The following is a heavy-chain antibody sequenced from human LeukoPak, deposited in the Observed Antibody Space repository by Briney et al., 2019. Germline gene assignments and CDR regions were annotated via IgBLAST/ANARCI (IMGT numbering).Heavy chain of an antibody. D-gene: IGHD3-10*01. CDR1: GYTFTGYY. CDR2: IIPIFGTA. V-gene: IGHV1-69*13. CDR3: ASRYGSGSYYKTNWFDP. Sequence: VASVKVSCKASGYTFTGYYMHWVRQAPGQGLEWMGGIIPIFGTANYAQKFQGRVTITADESTSTAYMELSSLRSEDTAVYYCASRYGSGSYYKTNWFDPWGQGTLVTVSS. J-gene: IGHJ5*02.